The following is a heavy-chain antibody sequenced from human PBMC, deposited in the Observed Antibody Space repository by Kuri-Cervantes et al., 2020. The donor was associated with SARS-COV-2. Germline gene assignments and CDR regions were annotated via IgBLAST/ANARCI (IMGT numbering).Heavy chain of an antibody. CDR1: GFTFSSYA. CDR3: ARGLFQNHESPEEYFQH. J-gene: IGHJ1*01. Sequence: GGSLRLSCAASGFTFSSYAMHWVRQAPGKGLEWVAVISYDGSNKYYADSVKGRFTISRDNSKNTLYLQMNSLRAEDTAVYYCARGLFQNHESPEEYFQHWGQGTLVTVSS. D-gene: IGHD1-14*01. CDR2: ISYDGSNK. V-gene: IGHV3-30-3*01.